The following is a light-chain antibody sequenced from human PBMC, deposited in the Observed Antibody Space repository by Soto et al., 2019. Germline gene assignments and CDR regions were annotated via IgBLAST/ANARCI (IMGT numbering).Light chain of an antibody. CDR3: QQYNSYSTT. Sequence: DIQMTPSPSTLAASFGDRVTITCRASQSISTWLAWYQQKPGKAPKLLIYKASSLESGVPSRFRGSGSGTEVTLTISSLQPDDVETYYCQQYNSYSTTFGQGTKVDIK. J-gene: IGKJ1*01. CDR2: KAS. V-gene: IGKV1-5*03. CDR1: QSISTW.